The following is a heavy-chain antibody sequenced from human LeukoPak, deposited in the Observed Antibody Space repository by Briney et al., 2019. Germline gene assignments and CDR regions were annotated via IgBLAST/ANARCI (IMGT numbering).Heavy chain of an antibody. D-gene: IGHD2-15*01. J-gene: IGHJ4*02. Sequence: ASVKVSCKASGYTFTSYGISWVRQAPGQGLEWMGWINPNSGGTNYAQKFQGRVTMTRDTSISTAYMELSRLRSDDTAVYYCARERNQLLLLDTSWGQGTLVTVSS. CDR1: GYTFTSYG. V-gene: IGHV1-2*02. CDR2: INPNSGGT. CDR3: ARERNQLLLLDTS.